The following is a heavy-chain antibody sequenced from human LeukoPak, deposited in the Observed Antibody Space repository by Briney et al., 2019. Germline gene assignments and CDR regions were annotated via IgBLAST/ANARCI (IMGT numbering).Heavy chain of an antibody. D-gene: IGHD4-11*01. V-gene: IGHV3-9*01. J-gene: IGHJ4*02. Sequence: GGSLRLSCAASGFTFDDYAMHWVRQAPGKGLEWVSGISWNSGSIVYADSVKGRFTISRDNAKNSLYLQMNSLRAEDTAVYYCARGGLHVFDYWGQGTLVTVSS. CDR2: ISWNSGSI. CDR1: GFTFDDYA. CDR3: ARGGLHVFDY.